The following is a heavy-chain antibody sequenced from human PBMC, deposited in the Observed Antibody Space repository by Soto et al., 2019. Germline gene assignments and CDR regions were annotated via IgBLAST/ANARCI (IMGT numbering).Heavy chain of an antibody. CDR3: ARYCSGGTCQYAFNI. CDR1: GGSISSGNYY. D-gene: IGHD2-15*01. Sequence: SETLSLTCTVSGGSISSGNYYWSWIRQHPGKGLEWIAYMSYSGTTYYNPSLKTRVIISLDTSTNQFSLKLSSVTAADTAVYFCARYCSGGTCQYAFNIWGQGTMVTVSS. CDR2: MSYSGTT. J-gene: IGHJ3*02. V-gene: IGHV4-31*03.